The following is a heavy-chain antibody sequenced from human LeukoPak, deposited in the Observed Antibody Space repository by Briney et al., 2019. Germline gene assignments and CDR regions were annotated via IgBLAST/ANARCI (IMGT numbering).Heavy chain of an antibody. D-gene: IGHD2-15*01. CDR2: ISWNSGSI. CDR3: ARDCSGGSCYEGY. CDR1: GFTFDDYA. Sequence: GRSLRLSCAASGFTFDDYAMHWVRQAPGKGLEWVSGISWNSGSIGYADSVKGRFTISRDNSKNTLYLQMNSLRAEDTAVYYCARDCSGGSCYEGYWGQGTLVTVSS. J-gene: IGHJ4*02. V-gene: IGHV3-9*01.